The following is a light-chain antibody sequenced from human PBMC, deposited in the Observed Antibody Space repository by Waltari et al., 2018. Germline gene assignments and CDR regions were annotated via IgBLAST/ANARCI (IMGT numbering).Light chain of an antibody. Sequence: DIQMPQSPSSLSASVGDRVTIPCRASQDIRDSLAWYQHKPGTAPKLLLYGASRLESGVPSRFSGSAYGTEYTLTIGNLQPEDFATYFCQQYYSTLMYTFGQGTKLEI. CDR1: QDIRDS. V-gene: IGKV1-NL1*01. J-gene: IGKJ2*01. CDR3: QQYYSTLMYT. CDR2: GAS.